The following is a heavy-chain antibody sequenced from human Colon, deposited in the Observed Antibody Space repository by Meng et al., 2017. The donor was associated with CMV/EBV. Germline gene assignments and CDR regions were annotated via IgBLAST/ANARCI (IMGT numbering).Heavy chain of an antibody. CDR2: IYSGGST. V-gene: IGHV3-53*01. CDR1: GFTVNSSY. CDR3: ARNRLECGGDCYFADS. Sequence: GESLKISCAASGFTVNSSYMSWVRQAPGKGLEWVSVIYSGGSTYYANSVKGRFTISRDNSKNTLYLQMNSLRAKDTAVYYCARNRLECGGDCYFADSWGQGTLVTVSS. J-gene: IGHJ5*02. D-gene: IGHD2-21*02.